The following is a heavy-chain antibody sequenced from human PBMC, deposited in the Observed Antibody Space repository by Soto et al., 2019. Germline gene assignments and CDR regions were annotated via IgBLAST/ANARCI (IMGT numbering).Heavy chain of an antibody. CDR1: GFTFSSYA. J-gene: IGHJ4*02. Sequence: GGSLRLSCAASGFTFSSYAMSWVRQAPGKGLEWVSTISGSDGRTYSTDSVKGRFTISRDNSRNTAYLQMNSLRVEDTAVYYCAKGVTQYTPLALFDYWGRGTLVTISS. V-gene: IGHV3-23*01. D-gene: IGHD5-18*01. CDR3: AKGVTQYTPLALFDY. CDR2: ISGSDGRT.